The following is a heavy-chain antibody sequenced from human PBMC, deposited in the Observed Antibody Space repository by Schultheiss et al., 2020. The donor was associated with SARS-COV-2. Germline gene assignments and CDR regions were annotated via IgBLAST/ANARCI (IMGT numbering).Heavy chain of an antibody. Sequence: GGSLRLSCAASGFTFDDYAMHWVRQAPGKGLEWVSAISGSGGSTYYADSVKGRFTISRDNSKNTLYLQMNSLRAEDTAVYYCAKDGLGIAAAGKGDYWGQGTLVTVSS. V-gene: IGHV3-23*01. CDR3: AKDGLGIAAAGKGDY. CDR1: GFTFDDYA. CDR2: ISGSGGST. D-gene: IGHD6-13*01. J-gene: IGHJ4*02.